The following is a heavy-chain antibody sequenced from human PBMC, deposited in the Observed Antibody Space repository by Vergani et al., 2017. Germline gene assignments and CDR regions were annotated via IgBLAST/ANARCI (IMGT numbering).Heavy chain of an antibody. CDR1: GYSISSGYY. CDR3: ARVVPYYCDSSGYYWYFDF. V-gene: IGHV4-38-2*01. J-gene: IGHJ2*01. D-gene: IGHD3-22*01. Sequence: QVQLQESGPGLVKPSETLSLTCAVSGYSISSGYYWGWIRQPPGKGLEWFGSIYHSGSTYYNPSLKSRVTISVDTSKNQFSLKLSSVTAADTAVYYCARVVPYYCDSSGYYWYFDFWGRGTLVTVSS. CDR2: IYHSGST.